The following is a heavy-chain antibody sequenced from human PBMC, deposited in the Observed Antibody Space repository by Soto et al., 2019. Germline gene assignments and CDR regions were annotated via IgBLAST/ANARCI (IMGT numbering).Heavy chain of an antibody. CDR3: ASLRGGRDTMIVVVITRDAFDI. CDR1: GYTFTSYD. Sequence: ASVKVSCKAAGYTFTSYDINWVRQATGQGLEWMGWMNPNSGNTGYAQKFQGRVTMTRNTSISTAYMELSSLRSEDTAVYYCASLRGGRDTMIVVVITRDAFDIWGQGTMVTVSS. D-gene: IGHD3-22*01. CDR2: MNPNSGNT. V-gene: IGHV1-8*01. J-gene: IGHJ3*02.